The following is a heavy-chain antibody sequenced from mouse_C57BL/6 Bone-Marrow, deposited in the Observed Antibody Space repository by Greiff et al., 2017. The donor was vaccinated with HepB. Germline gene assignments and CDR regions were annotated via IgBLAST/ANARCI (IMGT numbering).Heavy chain of an antibody. CDR1: GFTFSDYG. J-gene: IGHJ3*01. D-gene: IGHD2-2*01. V-gene: IGHV5-17*01. CDR2: ISSGSSTI. CDR3: ARALLWLRRGFAY. Sequence: EVKVVESGGGLVKPGGSLKLSCAASGFTFSDYGMHWVRQAPEKGLEWVAYISSGSSTIYYADTVQGRFTIARDNAKNTLFLQMTSLRSEDTAMYYCARALLWLRRGFAYWGQGTLVTVSA.